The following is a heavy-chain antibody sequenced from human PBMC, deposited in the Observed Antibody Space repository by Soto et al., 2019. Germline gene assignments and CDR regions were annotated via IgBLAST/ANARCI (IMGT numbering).Heavy chain of an antibody. CDR1: GYTFTSYD. V-gene: IGHV1-8*01. CDR2: MNPNSGNT. J-gene: IGHJ6*02. Sequence: ASVKVSCKASGYTFTSYDINWVRQATGQGLEWMGWMNPNSGNTGYAQKFQGRVTMTRNTSISTAYMELSSLRSEDTAVYYCARDHPKLPNYYYGMDVWGQGTTVTVSS. CDR3: ARDHPKLPNYYYGMDV. D-gene: IGHD6-6*01.